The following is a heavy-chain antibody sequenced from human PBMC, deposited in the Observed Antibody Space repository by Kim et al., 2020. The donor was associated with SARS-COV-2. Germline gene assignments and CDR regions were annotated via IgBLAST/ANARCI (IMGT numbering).Heavy chain of an antibody. D-gene: IGHD3-10*01. CDR2: ISGSGGST. J-gene: IGHJ4*02. CDR3: AKDTRVYYGSGSYYFDY. V-gene: IGHV3-23*01. CDR1: GFTFSSYA. Sequence: GGSLRLSCAASGFTFSSYAMSWVRQAPGKGLEWVSAISGSGGSTYYADSVKGRFTISRDNSKNTLYLQMNSLRAEDTAVYYCAKDTRVYYGSGSYYFDYWGQGTLVTVSS.